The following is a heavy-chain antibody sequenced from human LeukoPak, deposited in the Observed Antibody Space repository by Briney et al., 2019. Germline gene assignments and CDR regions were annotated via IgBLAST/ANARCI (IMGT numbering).Heavy chain of an antibody. CDR1: GGSISSYY. CDR2: IYYSGST. V-gene: IGHV4-59*01. Sequence: SETLSLTCTVSGGSISSYYWSWIRQPPGKGLEWIGYIYYSGSTNYNPSLKSRVTISVDTSKNQFSLKLSSVTAADTAVYYCARENVGSSGARIDSWGQGTLVTVSS. CDR3: ARENVGSSGARIDS. J-gene: IGHJ4*02. D-gene: IGHD6-13*01.